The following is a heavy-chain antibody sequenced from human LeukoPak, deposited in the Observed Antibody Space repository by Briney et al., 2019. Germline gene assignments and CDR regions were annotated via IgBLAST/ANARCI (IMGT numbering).Heavy chain of an antibody. CDR1: GFTFSTYA. CDR3: GVSVSLNY. D-gene: IGHD5/OR15-5a*01. J-gene: IGHJ4*02. CDR2: ISGSGGST. Sequence: GGSLRLSCAAAGFTFSTYAMNWVRQAPGKGLEWVSTISGSGGSTYYADSVKGRFTIPRDNSKNTLYLQMNSLRAEDTAVYYCGVSVSLNYWGQGTLVTVSS. V-gene: IGHV3-23*01.